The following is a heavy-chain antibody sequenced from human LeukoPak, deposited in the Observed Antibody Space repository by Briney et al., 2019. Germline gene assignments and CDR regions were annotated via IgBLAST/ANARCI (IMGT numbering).Heavy chain of an antibody. CDR2: IYPGGSDT. CDR1: GYSFANFW. CDR3: ARRSGSYFNF. J-gene: IGHJ4*02. D-gene: IGHD1-26*01. Sequence: GESLKISCKGSGSGYSFANFWIGWVRQMPGKGLEWMGIIYPGGSDTRYSPSFEGQVTISADKSISTAYLQWSSLRASDTAMYFCARRSGSYFNFWGQGTQVIVSS. V-gene: IGHV5-51*01.